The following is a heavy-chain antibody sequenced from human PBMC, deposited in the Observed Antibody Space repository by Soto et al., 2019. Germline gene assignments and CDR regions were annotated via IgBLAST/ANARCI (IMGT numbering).Heavy chain of an antibody. CDR1: GYSFTSYW. J-gene: IGHJ6*02. V-gene: IGHV5-10-1*01. CDR2: IDPSDSYT. CDR3: ARQIPLYYYYGMDV. Sequence: GGSLKISCKGSGYSFTSYWISWVRQISGKGLEWMGRIDPSDSYTNYSPSFQGHVTISADKSISTAYLQWSSLKASDTAMYYCARQIPLYYYYGMDVWGQGTTVTVSS.